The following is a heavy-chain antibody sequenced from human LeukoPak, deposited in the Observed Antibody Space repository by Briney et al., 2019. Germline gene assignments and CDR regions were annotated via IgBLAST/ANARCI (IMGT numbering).Heavy chain of an antibody. D-gene: IGHD3-22*01. J-gene: IGHJ4*02. CDR1: GFTFSSYG. V-gene: IGHV3-30*02. CDR3: AKDREPYYYDSSGLPGY. CDR2: IRYDGSNK. Sequence: GGSLRLSCAASGFTFSSYGMHWVRQAPGKGLEWVAFIRYDGSNKYYADSVKGRFTISRDNSKNTLYLQMNSLRAEDTAVYYCAKDREPYYYDSSGLPGYWGQGTLVTVSS.